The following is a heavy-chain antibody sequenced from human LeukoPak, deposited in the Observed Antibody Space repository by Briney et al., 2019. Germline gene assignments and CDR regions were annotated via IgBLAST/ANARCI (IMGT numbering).Heavy chain of an antibody. J-gene: IGHJ3*02. CDR3: AHLPSFDYAFDI. Sequence: GGSLRLSCAASGFTFSSYAMSWVRQAPGKGLEWVSAISGSGGSTYYADSVKGRFTISRDNAKNSLYLQMNSLRAEDTAVYYCAHLPSFDYAFDIWAQGTMVTVSS. CDR1: GFTFSSYA. D-gene: IGHD2-2*01. CDR2: ISGSGGST. V-gene: IGHV3-23*01.